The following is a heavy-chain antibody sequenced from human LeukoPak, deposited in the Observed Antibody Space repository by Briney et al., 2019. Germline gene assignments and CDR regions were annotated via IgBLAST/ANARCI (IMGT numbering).Heavy chain of an antibody. D-gene: IGHD5-24*01. Sequence: GGSLRLSCTVSGFTVSSNSMSWVRQAPGKGLEWVSFIYSDNTHYSDSVKGRFTISRDNSKNTLYLQMNSLRAEDTAVYYCARARRDGYNLVDYWGQGTLVTVSS. J-gene: IGHJ4*02. V-gene: IGHV3-53*01. CDR2: IYSDNT. CDR3: ARARRDGYNLVDY. CDR1: GFTVSSNS.